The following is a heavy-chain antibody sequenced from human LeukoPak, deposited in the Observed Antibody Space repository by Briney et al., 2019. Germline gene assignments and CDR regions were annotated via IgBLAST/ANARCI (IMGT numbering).Heavy chain of an antibody. V-gene: IGHV3-23*01. Sequence: GGSLRLSCAASGFTFTDHAMSWVRQAPGKGLEWVSGIGGSGTSTYYADSVKGRFTISRDNSKNTLYLQMNSLRTEDTAMYYCAKPDGSGSYALNWGQGTLVTVSS. J-gene: IGHJ4*02. CDR2: IGGSGTST. D-gene: IGHD3-10*01. CDR1: GFTFTDHA. CDR3: AKPDGSGSYALN.